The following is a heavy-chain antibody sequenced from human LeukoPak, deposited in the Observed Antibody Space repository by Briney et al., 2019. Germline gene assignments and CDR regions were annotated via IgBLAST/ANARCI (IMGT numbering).Heavy chain of an antibody. V-gene: IGHV3-21*01. CDR1: GFTFSSYS. D-gene: IGHD4-17*01. CDR3: ARGTVTGLDY. Sequence: GGSLRLSCAASGFTFSSYSMNWVRQAPGKGLEWVSSISSSSSYIYYADSVKGRFTISRDNAKSSLYLQMNSLRAEDTAVYYCARGTVTGLDYWGQGTLVTVSS. J-gene: IGHJ4*02. CDR2: ISSSSSYI.